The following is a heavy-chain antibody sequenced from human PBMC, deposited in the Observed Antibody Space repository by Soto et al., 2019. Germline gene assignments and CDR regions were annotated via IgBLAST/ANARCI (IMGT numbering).Heavy chain of an antibody. CDR3: ARSESGTFDP. J-gene: IGHJ5*02. CDR1: GGSISSGGYS. CDR2: IYHSGST. Sequence: QLQLQESGSGLVKPSQTLYLNCTVSGGSISSGGYSWSWIRQPPGKGLEWIGYIYHSGSTYYNPSLKSRVTISVDRSKNQFSLKLSSVSAADTAVYYCARSESGTFDPWGQGTLVTVSS. V-gene: IGHV4-30-2*01. D-gene: IGHD1-7*01.